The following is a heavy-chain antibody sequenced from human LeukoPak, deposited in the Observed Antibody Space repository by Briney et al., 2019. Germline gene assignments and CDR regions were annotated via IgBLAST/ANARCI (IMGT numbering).Heavy chain of an antibody. J-gene: IGHJ3*02. CDR3: ARAGGTTELI. V-gene: IGHV1-46*01. CDR2: INPSGGST. D-gene: IGHD4-11*01. Sequence: GASVKVSCKASGYTFTSYGITWVRQAPGQGLEWMGIINPSGGSTSYAQKFQGRVTMTRDTSTSTVYMELSSLRSEDTAVYYCARAGGTTELIWGQGTMVTVSS. CDR1: GYTFTSYG.